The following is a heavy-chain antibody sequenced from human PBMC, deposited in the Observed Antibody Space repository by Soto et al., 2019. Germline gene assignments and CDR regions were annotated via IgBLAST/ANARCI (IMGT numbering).Heavy chain of an antibody. CDR2: ISYDGSNK. Sequence: TGGSLRLSCAASGFTFSSYGMHWVRQAPGKGLEWVAVISYDGSNKYYADSVKGRFTISRDNSKNTLYLQMNSLRAEDTAVYYCANVCHGFAVPEANFVSRGEAPLITVS. V-gene: IGHV3-30*18. J-gene: IGHJ4*02. CDR1: GFTFSSYG. D-gene: IGHD3-10*01. CDR3: ANVCHGFAVPEANFVS.